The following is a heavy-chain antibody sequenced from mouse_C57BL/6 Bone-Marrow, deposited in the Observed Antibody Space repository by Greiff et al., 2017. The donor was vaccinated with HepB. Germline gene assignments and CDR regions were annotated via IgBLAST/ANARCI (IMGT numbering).Heavy chain of an antibody. J-gene: IGHJ2*01. CDR2: IRNKANNHAT. CDR3: TKGDGYDDYFDY. CDR1: GFTFSDAW. V-gene: IGHV6-6*01. Sequence: EVKVEESGGGLVQPGGSMKLSCAASGFTFSDAWMDWVRQSPEKGLEWVAEIRNKANNHATYYAESVKGRFTISRDDSKSSVYLQMNSLRAEDTGIYYCTKGDGYDDYFDYWGQGTTLTVSS. D-gene: IGHD2-2*01.